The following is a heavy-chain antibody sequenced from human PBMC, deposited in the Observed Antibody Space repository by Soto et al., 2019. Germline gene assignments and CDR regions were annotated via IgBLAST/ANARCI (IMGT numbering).Heavy chain of an antibody. V-gene: IGHV4-30-4*01. J-gene: IGHJ4*02. CDR2: IYYSGST. CDR3: ARGWDIVATIGYYDSSGYFPYYFDY. Sequence: SETLPLTCTVSGGSINSGDYYWSWIRQPPGKGLEWIGYIYYSGSTYYNPSLKSRVTISVDTSKNQFSLKLSSVTAADTAVYYCARGWDIVATIGYYDSSGYFPYYFDYWGQGTLVTVSS. CDR1: GGSINSGDYY. D-gene: IGHD3-22*01.